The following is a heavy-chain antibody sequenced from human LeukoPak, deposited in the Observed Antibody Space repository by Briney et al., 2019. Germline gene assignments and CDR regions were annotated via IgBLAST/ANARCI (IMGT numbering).Heavy chain of an antibody. CDR2: INSDGSST. CDR3: AREKYSSSWYDY. Sequence: GGSLRLSCAASGFSFSSDWMHWVRQAPGKGLVWVSRINSDGSSTSYADSVKGRFTISRDNAKNTLYLQMNSLRAEDTAVYHCAREKYSSSWYDYWGQGTLVTVSS. V-gene: IGHV3-74*01. CDR1: GFSFSSDW. J-gene: IGHJ4*02. D-gene: IGHD6-13*01.